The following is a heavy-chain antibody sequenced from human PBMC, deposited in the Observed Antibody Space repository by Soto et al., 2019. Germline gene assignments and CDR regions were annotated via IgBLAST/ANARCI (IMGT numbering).Heavy chain of an antibody. CDR2: IYYSGST. J-gene: IGHJ3*02. CDR3: ARRYSSAFDI. CDR1: GGSISSYY. V-gene: IGHV4-59*08. D-gene: IGHD6-13*01. Sequence: QVQLQESGPGLVKPSETLSLTCTVSGGSISSYYWSWIRQPPGKGLEWIGYIYYSGSTNYNPSIKSRVTISVDTSKNQFSLKLSSVTAADTAVYYCARRYSSAFDIWGQGTMVTVSS.